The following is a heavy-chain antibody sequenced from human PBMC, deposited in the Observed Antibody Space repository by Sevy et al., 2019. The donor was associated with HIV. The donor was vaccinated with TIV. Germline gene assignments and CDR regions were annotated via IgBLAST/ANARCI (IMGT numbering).Heavy chain of an antibody. V-gene: IGHV3-7*01. Sequence: GGSLRLSCKASGFTFSSFWMQWVRQAPGKGLEWVANIRQDGNELYYVDSVKGRFTISRDNAKNALYLQMDGLRAEDTAVYYCARRYFDLWGQRTLVTVSS. CDR3: ARRYFDL. CDR2: IRQDGNEL. J-gene: IGHJ4*02. CDR1: GFTFSSFW.